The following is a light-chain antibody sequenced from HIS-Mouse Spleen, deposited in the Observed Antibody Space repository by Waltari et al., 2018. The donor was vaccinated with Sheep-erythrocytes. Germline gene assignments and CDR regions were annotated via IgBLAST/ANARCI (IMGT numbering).Light chain of an antibody. V-gene: IGKV1-39*01. J-gene: IGKJ4*01. CDR1: QSISSY. CDR3: QQSYSTPPLT. Sequence: DIQITQYRSSLSPSVGDRVTISCRASQSISSYLNWYQQKPGKAPKLLIYAASSLQSGVPSRFSGSGSGTDFTLTISSLQPEDFATYYCQQSYSTPPLTFGGGTKVEIK. CDR2: AAS.